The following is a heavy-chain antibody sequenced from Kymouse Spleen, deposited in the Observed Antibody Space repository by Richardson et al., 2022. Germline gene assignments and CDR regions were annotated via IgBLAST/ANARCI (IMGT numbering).Heavy chain of an antibody. D-gene: IGHD2-8*01. CDR3: ASVGYCTNGVCPDY. CDR1: GGSVSSGSYY. Sequence: QVQLQESGPGLVKPSETLSLTCTVSGGSVSSGSYYWSWIRQPPGKGLEWIGYIYYSGSTNYNPSLKSRVTISVDTSKNQFSLKLSSVTAADTAVYYCASVGYCTNGVCPDYWGQGTLVTVSS. CDR2: IYYSGST. V-gene: IGHV4-61*01. J-gene: IGHJ4*02.